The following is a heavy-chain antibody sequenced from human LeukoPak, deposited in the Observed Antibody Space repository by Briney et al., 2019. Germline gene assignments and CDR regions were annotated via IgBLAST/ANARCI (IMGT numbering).Heavy chain of an antibody. CDR2: ISSDGGNV. D-gene: IGHD6-13*01. Sequence: GGSLRLSCAASAFTFRSFGMQWVRQAPGEGLEWVAFISSDGGNVYYADSVNGRFSISGDNFKATLYLQMNSLRPEDTAVYYCAKGQQGHMWLDNWGQGTLVIVSS. V-gene: IGHV3-30*18. J-gene: IGHJ4*02. CDR3: AKGQQGHMWLDN. CDR1: AFTFRSFG.